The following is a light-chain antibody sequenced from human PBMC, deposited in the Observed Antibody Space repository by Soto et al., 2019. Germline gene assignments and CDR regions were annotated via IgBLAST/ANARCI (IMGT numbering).Light chain of an antibody. CDR1: QSINSKS. Sequence: EIVLTQSPGTLSLSPGEGATVSCRVSQSINSKSLVWYQRKLGQAPRLLIYNTCSRATGIPGRFSGSGSRTDFTLSISRLEPEDFAVYYCQHYGGSFIFGPGTKVDFK. CDR3: QHYGGSFI. V-gene: IGKV3-20*01. J-gene: IGKJ3*01. CDR2: NTC.